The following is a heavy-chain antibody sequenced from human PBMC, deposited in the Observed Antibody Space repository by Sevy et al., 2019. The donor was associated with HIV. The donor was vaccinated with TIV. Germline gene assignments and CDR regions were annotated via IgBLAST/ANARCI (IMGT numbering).Heavy chain of an antibody. CDR1: GFTFRIYA. Sequence: GGSLRLSCAASGFTFRIYAMSWVRQAPGKGLEWLSYISSNSNNIYYADSVKGRFTISRDSAKNSLYLQMNSLRDEDTAVYYCARVGVWGKGTTVTVSS. J-gene: IGHJ6*04. CDR3: ARVGV. CDR2: ISSNSNNI. V-gene: IGHV3-48*02.